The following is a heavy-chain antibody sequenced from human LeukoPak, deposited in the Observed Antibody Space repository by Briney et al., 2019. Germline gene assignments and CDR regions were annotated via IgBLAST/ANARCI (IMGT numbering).Heavy chain of an antibody. J-gene: IGHJ4*02. CDR3: AKGSSTSGCPDY. D-gene: IGHD6-19*01. V-gene: IGHV3-30*02. Sequence: GGSLRLSCAASGFTFSSCGMHWVRQAPGKGLEWVAFIRYDGSLKYYADSVRGRFTISRDNSKTTLYLQMNSLRVEDTAVYYCAKGSSTSGCPDYWGQGTLVTDSS. CDR1: GFTFSSCG. CDR2: IRYDGSLK.